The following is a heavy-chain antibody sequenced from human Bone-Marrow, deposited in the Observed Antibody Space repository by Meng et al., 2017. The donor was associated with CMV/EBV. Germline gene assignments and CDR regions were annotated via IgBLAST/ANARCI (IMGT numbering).Heavy chain of an antibody. D-gene: IGHD3-3*01. CDR1: GFTFDDYA. CDR3: AKDLNDGPFWAFDI. J-gene: IGHJ3*02. CDR2: ISWNSGSI. Sequence: LPCAAFGFTFDDYAMHWVRQAPGKGLEWVSGISWNSGSIGYADSVKGRFTISRDKAKNSLYLQMNSLRAEDTALYYCAKDLNDGPFWAFDIWGQGTMVTVSS. V-gene: IGHV3-9*01.